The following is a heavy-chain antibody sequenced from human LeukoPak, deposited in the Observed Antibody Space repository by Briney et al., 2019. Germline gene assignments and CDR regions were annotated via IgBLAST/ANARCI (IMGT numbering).Heavy chain of an antibody. V-gene: IGHV5-51*01. Sequence: GASLKISCQAPGSSFDYYWIAWARQLPGKGLEWMGVIYPDYSDTTHSPSFQGQATISVYKSIKTPYLPLSSLKASNTAIYYCAIVGSVTDFGVVSYYFDYWGQGSLVTVSS. D-gene: IGHD3-3*01. J-gene: IGHJ4*02. CDR1: GSSFDYYW. CDR3: AIVGSVTDFGVVSYYFDY. CDR2: IYPDYSDT.